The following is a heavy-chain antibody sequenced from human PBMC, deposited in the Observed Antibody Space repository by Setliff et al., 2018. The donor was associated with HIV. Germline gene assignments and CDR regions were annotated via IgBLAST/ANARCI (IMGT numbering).Heavy chain of an antibody. CDR1: GGSISSHY. D-gene: IGHD5-12*01. CDR2: IYYSGST. CDR3: ARDLRRWLQPNYFDY. V-gene: IGHV4-59*11. J-gene: IGHJ4*02. Sequence: PSETLSLTCTVSGGSISSHYWSWIRQPPGKGLEWIGSIYYSGSTNYNPSLKSRVTISVDTSKNQFSLKLSSVTAADTAVYYCARDLRRWLQPNYFDYWGQGTLVTVSS.